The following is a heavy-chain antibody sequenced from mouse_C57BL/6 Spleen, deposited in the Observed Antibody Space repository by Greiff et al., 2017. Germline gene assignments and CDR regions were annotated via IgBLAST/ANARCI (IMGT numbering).Heavy chain of an antibody. CDR2: INSDGGST. D-gene: IGHD1-1*01. CDR3: ASYYGSSYWYFDV. Sequence: EVQGVESGGGLVQPGESLKLSCESNEHEFPSHDMSWVRKTPEKRLELVAAINSDGGSTYYPDTMERRFIISRDNTKKTLYLQMRSLRSEDTALYYCASYYGSSYWYFDVWGTGTTVTVSS. J-gene: IGHJ1*03. V-gene: IGHV5-2*01. CDR1: EHEFPSHD.